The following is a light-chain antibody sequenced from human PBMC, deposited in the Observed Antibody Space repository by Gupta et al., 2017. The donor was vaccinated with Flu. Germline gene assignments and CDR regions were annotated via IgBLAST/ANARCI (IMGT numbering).Light chain of an antibody. J-gene: IGLJ3*02. CDR2: NDN. CDR3: ATWDDSRNGQV. Sequence: QSLLTQPPSSSGPPGQRVTISCSGSNSNIGRNTLSWYQQLPGAAPKLIIQNDNQRPSGVPVRFSGSKAGTSASLTISGLQAEDEGDFYCATWDDSRNGQVFGGGTRLTVL. CDR1: NSNIGRNT. V-gene: IGLV1-44*01.